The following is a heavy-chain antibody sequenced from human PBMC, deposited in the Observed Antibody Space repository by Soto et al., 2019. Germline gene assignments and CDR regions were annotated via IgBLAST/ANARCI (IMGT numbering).Heavy chain of an antibody. CDR1: GFTFSSYA. J-gene: IGHJ6*02. CDR2: ISYDGSNK. V-gene: IGHV3-30-3*01. D-gene: IGHD6-19*01. Sequence: HPGGSLRLSCAASGFTFSSYAMHWVRQAPGKGLEWVAVISYDGSNKYYADSVKGRFTISRDNSKNTLYLQMNSLRAEDTAVYYCARGKSSGWYWYYYGMDVWGQGTTVTVSS. CDR3: ARGKSSGWYWYYYGMDV.